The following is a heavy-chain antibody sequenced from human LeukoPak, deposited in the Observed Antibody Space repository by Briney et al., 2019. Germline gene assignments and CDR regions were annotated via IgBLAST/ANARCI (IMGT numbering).Heavy chain of an antibody. V-gene: IGHV3-7*01. D-gene: IGHD1-26*01. J-gene: IGHJ3*02. CDR3: AKKISGIVGVDDAFDI. Sequence: GGSLRLSCAASGFTFNHYWMTWVRQAPGKGLEWVANIKEHGSEEYYVDSVKGRFTISRDNAKNSVYLQMNSLRVEDTAVYYCAKKISGIVGVDDAFDIWGQGTMVTVSS. CDR1: GFTFNHYW. CDR2: IKEHGSEE.